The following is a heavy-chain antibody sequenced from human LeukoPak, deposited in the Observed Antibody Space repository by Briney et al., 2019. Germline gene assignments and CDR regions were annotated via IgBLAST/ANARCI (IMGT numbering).Heavy chain of an antibody. CDR2: IHPNSGGT. CDR1: GYTFTGYY. Sequence: ASVKVSCKASGYTFTGYYMHWVRQAPGQGLEWMGWIHPNSGGTNYAQRFQGWVTMTRDTSIRTAYLELSRLRSDDTAVYYCARGMELLGIYYFDYWGQGTLVTVSS. V-gene: IGHV1-2*04. J-gene: IGHJ4*02. D-gene: IGHD1-26*01. CDR3: ARGMELLGIYYFDY.